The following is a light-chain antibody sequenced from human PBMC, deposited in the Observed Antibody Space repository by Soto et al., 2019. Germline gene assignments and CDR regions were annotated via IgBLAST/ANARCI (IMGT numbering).Light chain of an antibody. CDR1: QSVGSSY. Sequence: EIVLTQSPGTLSLSPGERATLSCRASQSVGSSYLAWYQQKPGQAPRLLIYGASSRATGIPDRFSGSGSGTDFTLTISRLEPEDFAVYYCQQYGSSPGITFGQGTRLEIK. CDR3: QQYGSSPGIT. CDR2: GAS. J-gene: IGKJ5*01. V-gene: IGKV3-20*01.